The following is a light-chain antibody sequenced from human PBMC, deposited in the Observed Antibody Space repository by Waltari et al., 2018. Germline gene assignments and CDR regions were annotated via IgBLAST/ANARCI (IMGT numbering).Light chain of an antibody. V-gene: IGKV4-1*01. CDR2: WAS. Sequence: DIVMTQSPDSLAVSLGERATIHCTSGQSVLYSSNNKAYLAWYQQKPGQPPELLFYWASTRESGVPDRFSGSGSGTDFTLTISSLQAEDVAVYYCQQYHSFPYTFGQGTKLEIK. CDR3: QQYHSFPYT. CDR1: QSVLYSSNNKAY. J-gene: IGKJ2*01.